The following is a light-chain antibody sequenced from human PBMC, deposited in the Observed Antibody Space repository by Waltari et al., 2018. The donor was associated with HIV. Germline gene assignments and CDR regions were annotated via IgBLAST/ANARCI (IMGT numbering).Light chain of an antibody. CDR1: SSDVGGDNY. J-gene: IGLJ1*01. CDR3: SSYAGSNNFVV. Sequence: QSALTQPPSASGSPGQSVTISCTGTSSDVGGDNYVTCYQQHPGKAPKLMIYEVSKRPSGVPDRFSGSKSGNTASLTVSGLQAEDEADYYCSSYAGSNNFVVFGTGTKVTVL. CDR2: EVS. V-gene: IGLV2-8*01.